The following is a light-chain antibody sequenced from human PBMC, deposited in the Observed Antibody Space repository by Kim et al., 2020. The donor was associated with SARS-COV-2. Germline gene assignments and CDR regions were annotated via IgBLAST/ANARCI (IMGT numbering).Light chain of an antibody. CDR3: QQYNSYSVYT. Sequence: DIQMTQSPSTLSASVGDRVTITCRASQSISNWLAWYQQKPGKAPKLLIYKASSLESGIPSRFSGSGSGTEFTLTISSLQPDDFATYYCQQYNSYSVYTFGQGTKLEI. CDR2: KAS. J-gene: IGKJ2*01. V-gene: IGKV1-5*03. CDR1: QSISNW.